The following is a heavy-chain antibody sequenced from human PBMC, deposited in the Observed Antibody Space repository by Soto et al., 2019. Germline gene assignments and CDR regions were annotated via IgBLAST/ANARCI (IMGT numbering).Heavy chain of an antibody. CDR2: IYYSGST. Sequence: SETLSLTCTVSGGSISSYYWSWIRQPPGKGLEWIGYIYYSGSTNYNPSLKSRVTISVDTSKNQFSLKLSSVTAADTAVYYCARGELRFLDSNWFDPWGQGTLVTVSS. D-gene: IGHD3-3*01. CDR3: ARGELRFLDSNWFDP. CDR1: GGSISSYY. J-gene: IGHJ5*02. V-gene: IGHV4-59*01.